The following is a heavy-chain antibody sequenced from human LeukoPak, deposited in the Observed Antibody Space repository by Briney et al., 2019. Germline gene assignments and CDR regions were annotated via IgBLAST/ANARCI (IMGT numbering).Heavy chain of an antibody. J-gene: IGHJ4*02. V-gene: IGHV4-39*01. CDR2: FYYSGST. CDR3: AIDRTLVRGVITHPFDY. D-gene: IGHD3-10*01. Sequence: PSETLSLTCTVSGGSISTSTYYWGWIRQPPGKGLEWIGSFYYSGSTYHNPSLTSRVAISVDTSKNQFSLKLSSVTAADTAVYYCAIDRTLVRGVITHPFDYWGQGTLVTVSS. CDR1: GGSISTSTYY.